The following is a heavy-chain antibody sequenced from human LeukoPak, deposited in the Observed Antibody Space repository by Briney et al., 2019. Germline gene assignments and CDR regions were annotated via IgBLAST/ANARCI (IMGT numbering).Heavy chain of an antibody. CDR3: AGDNDYGGNSSPYYYYGMDV. V-gene: IGHV1-69*13. J-gene: IGHJ6*02. CDR2: IIPIFGTA. CDR1: GGTFSSYA. D-gene: IGHD4-23*01. Sequence: SVKVSCKASGGTFSSYAISWVRQAPGRGLEWMGGIIPIFGTANYAQKFQGRVTITADESTSTAYMELSSLRFEDTAVYYCAGDNDYGGNSSPYYYYGMDVWGQGTTVTVSS.